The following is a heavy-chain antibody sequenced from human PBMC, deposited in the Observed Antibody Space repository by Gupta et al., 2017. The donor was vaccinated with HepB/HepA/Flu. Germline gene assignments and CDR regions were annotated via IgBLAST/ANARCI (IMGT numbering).Heavy chain of an antibody. CDR3: ARDRGCSSTSCAYFFYYGMDV. V-gene: IGHV3-30-3*01. D-gene: IGHD2-2*01. CDR2: ISYDGSNK. CDR1: GFTLSSSA. Sequence: QVQLVESGGGVVQPGRSLRLSCAASGFTLSSSAIHWVRQAPGKGLEWVAVISYDGSNKQHADSVKGRFTISRDNSKSTLYLQMNSLRPEDTAVYYCARDRGCSSTSCAYFFYYGMDVWGQGTTVTVSS. J-gene: IGHJ6*02.